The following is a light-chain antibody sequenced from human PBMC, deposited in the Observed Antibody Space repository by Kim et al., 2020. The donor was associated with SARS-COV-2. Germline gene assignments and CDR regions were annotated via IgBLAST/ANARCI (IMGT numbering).Light chain of an antibody. CDR2: DAS. Sequence: DIQMTQSPSSLSASVGDRVTITCRASQSISSYLNWYQQKPGKAPNLLIYDASSLQSGVPSRFSGSGSGTDFTLTITSLQPEDSATYYCQQSYTTPRTFCQGAKVDIK. J-gene: IGKJ1*01. CDR1: QSISSY. CDR3: QQSYTTPRT. V-gene: IGKV1-39*01.